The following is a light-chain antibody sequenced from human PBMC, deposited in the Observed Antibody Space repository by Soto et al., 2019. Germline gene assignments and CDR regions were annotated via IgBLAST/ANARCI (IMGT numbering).Light chain of an antibody. V-gene: IGKV3-11*01. CDR2: DAS. J-gene: IGKJ5*01. CDR1: QSVSSY. CDR3: QQRSNWPPSIT. Sequence: EIVLTQSPATLSLSPGERATLSCRASQSVSSYLAWYQQKPGQAPRLLNYDASNRATGIPARFSGSGSGTDFTLTTSSLEPEDFAVYYCQQRSNWPPSITFGQGTRLEIK.